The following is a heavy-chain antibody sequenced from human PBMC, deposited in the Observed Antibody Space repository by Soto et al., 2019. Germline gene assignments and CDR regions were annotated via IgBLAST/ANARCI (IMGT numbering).Heavy chain of an antibody. CDR2: IGTAGDT. Sequence: EVQLVESGGGLVQPGGSLRLSCAASGFTFSSYDMHWVRQATGKGLEWVSAIGTAGDTYYPGSVKGRFTNARENATNSLYLQMNSLRAGDTAVYYCARVSYSSGWSYYFDYWGQGTLVTVSS. D-gene: IGHD6-19*01. CDR3: ARVSYSSGWSYYFDY. J-gene: IGHJ4*02. CDR1: GFTFSSYD. V-gene: IGHV3-13*01.